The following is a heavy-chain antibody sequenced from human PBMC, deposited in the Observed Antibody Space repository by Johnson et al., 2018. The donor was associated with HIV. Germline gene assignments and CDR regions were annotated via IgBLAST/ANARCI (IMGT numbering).Heavy chain of an antibody. CDR1: GFTFSFYA. CDR2: ILYDGSNK. D-gene: IGHD3-22*01. J-gene: IGHJ3*02. V-gene: IGHV3-30-3*01. Sequence: QVQLVESGGGVAQPGRSLRLSCAASGFTFSFYAMHWVRQAPGKGLEWVALILYDGSNKYYADSVKGRFTISRDNSQNTLSLQMNSLRPDDTAVYYCARGYDYDSSGSDDAFDIWGQGTMVTVSS. CDR3: ARGYDYDSSGSDDAFDI.